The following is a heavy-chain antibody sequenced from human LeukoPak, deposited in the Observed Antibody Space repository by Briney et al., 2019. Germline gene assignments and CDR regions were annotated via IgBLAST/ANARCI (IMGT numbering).Heavy chain of an antibody. Sequence: GGSLRLSCAASGFTFSSYAMHWVHQAPGKGLEWVAVISYDGSNKYYADSVKGRFTISRDNSKNTLYLQMNSLRAEDTAVYYCARDGFDYWGQGTLVTVSS. V-gene: IGHV3-30-3*01. J-gene: IGHJ4*02. CDR1: GFTFSSYA. CDR2: ISYDGSNK. CDR3: ARDGFDY.